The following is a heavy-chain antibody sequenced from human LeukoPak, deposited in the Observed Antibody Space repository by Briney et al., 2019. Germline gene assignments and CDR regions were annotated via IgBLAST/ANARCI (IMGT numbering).Heavy chain of an antibody. D-gene: IGHD3-22*01. V-gene: IGHV3-23*01. J-gene: IGHJ4*02. CDR2: MSGSGGST. CDR3: AKDRTTMTNYFDY. Sequence: GGSLRLSCAASGFTFSSNALSWVRQAPGKGLEWVSAMSGSGGSTYYADSVKGRFTISRDNSRNTLYLHMNSLRADDTAIYYCAKDRTTMTNYFDYWGQGTLVTVSS. CDR1: GFTFSSNA.